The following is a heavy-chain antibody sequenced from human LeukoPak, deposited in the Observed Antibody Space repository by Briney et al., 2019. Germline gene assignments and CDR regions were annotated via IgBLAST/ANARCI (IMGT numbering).Heavy chain of an antibody. J-gene: IGHJ4*02. CDR2: FDPEDGET. V-gene: IGHV1-24*01. CDR3: ATDALGHYYDSSGYYPTWDY. D-gene: IGHD3-22*01. Sequence: GASVKVSCKVSGYTLTELSMHWVRQAPGKGLEWMGGFDPEDGETIYAQKFQGRVTMTEDTSTDTAYMELSSLRSEATAVYYCATDALGHYYDSSGYYPTWDYWGQGTLVTVSS. CDR1: GYTLTELS.